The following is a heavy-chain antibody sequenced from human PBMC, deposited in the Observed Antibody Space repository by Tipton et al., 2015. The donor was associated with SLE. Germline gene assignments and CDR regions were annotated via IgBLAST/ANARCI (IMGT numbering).Heavy chain of an antibody. Sequence: TLSLTCTVSGGSISNYYWSWIRQPPGKGLEWIGYIYYSGSTNYNPSLKSRVTISVDTSKNQFSLKLSSVTAADTAVYYCARLNTAKDAFDIWGQGTMVTVSS. J-gene: IGHJ3*02. CDR1: GGSISNYY. D-gene: IGHD5-18*01. V-gene: IGHV4-59*12. CDR2: IYYSGST. CDR3: ARLNTAKDAFDI.